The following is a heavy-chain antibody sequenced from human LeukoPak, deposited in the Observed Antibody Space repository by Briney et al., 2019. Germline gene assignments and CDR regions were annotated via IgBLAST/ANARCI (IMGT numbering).Heavy chain of an antibody. Sequence: ASVKVSCKASGGTFSSYAISWVRQAPGQGLEWMGRIIPILGIANYAQKLQGRVTMTTDTSTSTAYMELRSLRSDDTAVYYCARQWELLPWFDPWGQGTLVTVSS. CDR1: GGTFSSYA. CDR2: IIPILGIA. D-gene: IGHD1-26*01. CDR3: ARQWELLPWFDP. V-gene: IGHV1-69*04. J-gene: IGHJ5*02.